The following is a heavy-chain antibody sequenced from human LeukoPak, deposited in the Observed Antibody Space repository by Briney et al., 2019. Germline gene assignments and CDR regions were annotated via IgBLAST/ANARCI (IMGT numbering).Heavy chain of an antibody. CDR2: INTNTGNP. CDR1: GYTFTSYA. V-gene: IGHV7-4-1*02. Sequence: ASVKVSCKASGYTFTSYAMNWVRQAPGQGLEWMGWINTNTGNPTYAQGFTGRFVFSLDTSVSTAYLQISSLKAEDTAVYYCARVDSSGGTYYYGMDVWGQGTTVTVSS. CDR3: ARVDSSGGTYYYGMDV. D-gene: IGHD6-19*01. J-gene: IGHJ6*02.